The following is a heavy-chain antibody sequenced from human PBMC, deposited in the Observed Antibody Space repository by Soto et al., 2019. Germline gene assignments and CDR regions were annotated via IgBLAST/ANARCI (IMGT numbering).Heavy chain of an antibody. CDR1: GGTIRSPDC. CDR3: ARGRGRYSSGWSWFDP. CDR2: IFQSGST. D-gene: IGHD6-19*01. V-gene: IGHV4-4*02. Sequence: SSETLSLTCGVSGGTIRSPDCWTWVRQPPGKGLEWIGEIFQSGSTNYTPSLESRVTISVDKSKNQFSLTLTSVTAADTAVYFCARGRGRYSSGWSWFDPCGQGILVTVSS. J-gene: IGHJ5*02.